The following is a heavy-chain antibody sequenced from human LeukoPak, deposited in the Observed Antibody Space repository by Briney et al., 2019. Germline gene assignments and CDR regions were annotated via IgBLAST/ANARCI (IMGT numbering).Heavy chain of an antibody. V-gene: IGHV1-18*01. Sequence: ASVKVSCKASGYTFTNYGISWVRQAPGQGLEWMGWISAYNGNTKYASKFQGRVTMTTDTSTTTAYMELRSLKSDDTAVYYCARGAAAGTRNWFDPWGQGTLVTVSS. J-gene: IGHJ5*02. D-gene: IGHD6-13*01. CDR3: ARGAAAGTRNWFDP. CDR2: ISAYNGNT. CDR1: GYTFTNYG.